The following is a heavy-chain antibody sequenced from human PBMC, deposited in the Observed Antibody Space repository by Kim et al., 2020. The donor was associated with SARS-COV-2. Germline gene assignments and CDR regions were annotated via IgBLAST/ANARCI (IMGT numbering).Heavy chain of an antibody. J-gene: IGHJ4*02. Sequence: GGSLRLSCAASGFTFSSYAMHWVRQAPGKGLEWVAVISYDGSNKYYADSVKGRFTISRDNSKNTLYLQMNSLRAEDTAVYYCARGSGSYYGVDYWGQGTL. D-gene: IGHD1-26*01. CDR2: ISYDGSNK. CDR1: GFTFSSYA. V-gene: IGHV3-30*04. CDR3: ARGSGSYYGVDY.